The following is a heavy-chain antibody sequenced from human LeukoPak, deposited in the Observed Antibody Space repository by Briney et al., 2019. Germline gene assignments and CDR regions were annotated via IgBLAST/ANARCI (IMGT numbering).Heavy chain of an antibody. D-gene: IGHD3-10*01. J-gene: IGHJ4*02. V-gene: IGHV4-34*01. CDR3: ARGGIIDY. CDR2: INHSGST. Sequence: SETLSLTCAVYGGSFSGYYWSWIRQPPGKGLEWIGEINHSGSTNYNPSLKSRVTISVDTSKNQFSLRLSSVTAADTAVYYCARGGIIDYWGQGTLVTVSS. CDR1: GGSFSGYY.